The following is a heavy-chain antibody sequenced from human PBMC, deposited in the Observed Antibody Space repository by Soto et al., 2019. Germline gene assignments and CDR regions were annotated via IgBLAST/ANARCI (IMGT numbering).Heavy chain of an antibody. CDR2: VYHSGTT. Sequence: PSETLSLTCTVSGGSIRSYYWSWIRQPPGKGLEWIGYVYHSGTTNYNPSLKSRLSMSVDTSKNQFSLRLTSVTAADTAVYFCARLNPIVVVPTPMGWFDPWGQGTLVTVSS. CDR3: ARLNPIVVVPTPMGWFDP. CDR1: GGSIRSYY. J-gene: IGHJ5*02. D-gene: IGHD2-2*01. V-gene: IGHV4-59*08.